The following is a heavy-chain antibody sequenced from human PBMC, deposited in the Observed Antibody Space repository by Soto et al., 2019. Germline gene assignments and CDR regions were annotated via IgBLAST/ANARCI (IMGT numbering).Heavy chain of an antibody. J-gene: IGHJ6*02. CDR1: ELSCSNSC. CDR3: ATDGSYAQKV. D-gene: IGHD2-2*01. V-gene: IGHV3-74*03. Sequence: PXGSLRLFCTASELSCSNSCMHWVRQAPGKGLVWVSHVNSEWSNTTYADSVKGRFTISSDKTQNTVYPKMKSLRADDTAVYHCATDGSYAQKVWGQATTATVS. CDR2: VNSEWSNT.